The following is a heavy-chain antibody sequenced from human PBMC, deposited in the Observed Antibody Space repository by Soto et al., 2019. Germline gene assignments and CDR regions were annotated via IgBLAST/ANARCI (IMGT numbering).Heavy chain of an antibody. V-gene: IGHV1-69*05. Sequence: SSVKVSCKASGGTFSSYAISWVRQAPGQGLEWMGGILPIFGTANYAQKCQGRVTMNRDTSMNTAYMELTTLTSDDTAFDYCARGVSAGVDYWGQGTLVTVSS. CDR3: ARGVSAGVDY. CDR2: ILPIFGTA. CDR1: GGTFSSYA. D-gene: IGHD1-26*01. J-gene: IGHJ4*02.